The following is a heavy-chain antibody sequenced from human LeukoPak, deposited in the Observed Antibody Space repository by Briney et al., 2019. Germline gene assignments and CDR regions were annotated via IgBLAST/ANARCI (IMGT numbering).Heavy chain of an antibody. CDR3: ARGQGYSSSQGGFDY. Sequence: SETLSLTCTVSGGSISSGTYYWSWIRQPAGKGLEWIGYIYYSGSTNYNPSLKSRVTISVDTSKNQFSLKLSSVTAADTAVYYCARGQGYSSSQGGFDYWGQGTLVTVSS. D-gene: IGHD6-19*01. V-gene: IGHV4-61*10. CDR2: IYYSGST. J-gene: IGHJ4*02. CDR1: GGSISSGTYY.